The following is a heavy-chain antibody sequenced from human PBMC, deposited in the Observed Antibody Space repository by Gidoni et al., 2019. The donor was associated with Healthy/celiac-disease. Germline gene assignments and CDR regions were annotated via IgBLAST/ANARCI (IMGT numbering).Heavy chain of an antibody. Sequence: EVQLVESGGGLVQPGRSLRLSCAASGFTFDDYAMHWVRQDPGKGLEWVSGISWNSGSIGYADSVKGRFTISRDNAKNSLYLQMNSLRAEDTALYYCAKDIGPMIVVVSFDYWGQGTLVTVSS. CDR1: GFTFDDYA. D-gene: IGHD3-22*01. J-gene: IGHJ4*02. V-gene: IGHV3-9*01. CDR2: ISWNSGSI. CDR3: AKDIGPMIVVVSFDY.